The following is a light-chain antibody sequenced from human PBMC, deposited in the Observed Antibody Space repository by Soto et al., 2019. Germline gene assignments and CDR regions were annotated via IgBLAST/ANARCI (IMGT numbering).Light chain of an antibody. CDR1: QSFTSSH. CDR2: DTS. Sequence: EIVLTQSPGTLSLSPGDRVTLSCRASQSFTSSHLAWYQQKPGQAPRLLIYDTSIRATGIPDRFSGSASGTDFTLTVSRLEPEDFAVYYCQDYGGSPLYTFGQGTKLEIQ. V-gene: IGKV3-20*01. CDR3: QDYGGSPLYT. J-gene: IGKJ2*01.